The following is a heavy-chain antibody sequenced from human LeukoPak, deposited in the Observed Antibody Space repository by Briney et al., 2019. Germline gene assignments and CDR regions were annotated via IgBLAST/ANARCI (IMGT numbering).Heavy chain of an antibody. D-gene: IGHD4-17*01. CDR2: ISSSGSYT. CDR1: GFTFSDYY. J-gene: IGHJ4*01. Sequence: GGSLRLSCAASGFTFSDYYMSWIRQPPGKGLEWVSYISSSGSYTNYADSVKGRFTISRDNAKNSLYLQTNSLRAEDTAVYYCARFRNDYGDYHPPDYWGQEPWSPSPQ. V-gene: IGHV3-11*06. CDR3: ARFRNDYGDYHPPDY.